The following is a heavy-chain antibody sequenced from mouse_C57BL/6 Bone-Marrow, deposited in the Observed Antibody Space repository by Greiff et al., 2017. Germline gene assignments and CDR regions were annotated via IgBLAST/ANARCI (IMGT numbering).Heavy chain of an antibody. V-gene: IGHV1-4*01. CDR3: ARQGSDGYYVSLAY. Sequence: VQLQQSGAELARPGAPVKMSCKASGYTFTSYTMHWVKQRPGQGLEWIGYINPSSGYTKYNQKFKDKATLTADKSSSTAYMQLSSLTSEDSAVYYCARQGSDGYYVSLAYWGQGTLVTVSA. CDR1: GYTFTSYT. D-gene: IGHD2-3*01. CDR2: INPSSGYT. J-gene: IGHJ3*01.